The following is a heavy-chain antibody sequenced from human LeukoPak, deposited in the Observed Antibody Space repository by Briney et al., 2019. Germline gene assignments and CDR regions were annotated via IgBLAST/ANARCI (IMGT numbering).Heavy chain of an antibody. CDR1: GYSFTSYW. D-gene: IGHD4-17*01. J-gene: IGHJ1*01. V-gene: IGHV5-51*01. Sequence: GESLEISCKGSGYSFTSYWIGWVRQMPGKGLEWMGIIYPGDSDTRYSPSFQGQVTISADKSISTAYLQWSSLKASDTAMYYCARSPYGQGRYFQHWGQGTLVTVSS. CDR3: ARSPYGQGRYFQH. CDR2: IYPGDSDT.